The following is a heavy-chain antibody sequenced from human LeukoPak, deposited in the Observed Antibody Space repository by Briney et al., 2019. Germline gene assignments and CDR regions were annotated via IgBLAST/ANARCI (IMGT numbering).Heavy chain of an antibody. CDR2: MHDSGIT. D-gene: IGHD5-24*01. Sequence: PSETLSLTCTVSVGSISSYHCRWIRQPPGKGLEWIGYMHDSGITNYNPSLESRVTISVDTSKNQFSLKLNSVTAADTAVYYCATGRDAYKTGYWGQGTLVTVSS. CDR3: ATGRDAYKTGY. CDR1: VGSISSYH. V-gene: IGHV4-59*01. J-gene: IGHJ4*02.